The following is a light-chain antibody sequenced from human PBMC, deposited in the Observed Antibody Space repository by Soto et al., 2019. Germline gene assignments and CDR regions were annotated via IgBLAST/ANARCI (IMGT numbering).Light chain of an antibody. V-gene: IGKV3-11*01. CDR2: GAS. CDR3: QQRSNWPIT. Sequence: EIVMTLSAAAVSATHKERATLSCRASQSITNNLARYQQKPGQAPRLLIYGASNRATGIPARFSGSGSGTDFTLTISSLEPEDFAVYYCQQRSNWPITPWQRTRLVN. J-gene: IGKJ5*01. CDR1: QSITNN.